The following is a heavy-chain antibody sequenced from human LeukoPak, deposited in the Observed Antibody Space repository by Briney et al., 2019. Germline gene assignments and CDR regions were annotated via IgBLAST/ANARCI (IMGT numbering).Heavy chain of an antibody. CDR1: GGTFSSYA. Sequence: GASVKVSCKASGGTFSSYAISWVRQAPGQGLEWMGGIIPIFGTANYAQKFQGRVTITTDESTSTAYMELSSLRSEDTAVYYCARGLAYYDFWSGQGHDAFDIWGQGTMVTVSS. D-gene: IGHD3-3*01. J-gene: IGHJ3*02. CDR2: IIPIFGTA. V-gene: IGHV1-69*05. CDR3: ARGLAYYDFWSGQGHDAFDI.